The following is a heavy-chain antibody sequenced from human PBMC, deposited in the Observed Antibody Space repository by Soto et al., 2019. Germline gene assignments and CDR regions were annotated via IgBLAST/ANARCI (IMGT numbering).Heavy chain of an antibody. J-gene: IGHJ6*02. CDR3: ARLYYDYV. D-gene: IGHD3-3*01. V-gene: IGHV3-48*02. Sequence: QLVESGGGLVQPGGSLRLACTASGFDFSTYSMNWVRQAPGKGLEWIAYVSMDSDTVHYADSVKGRFTISRDDAENSLFLQMNSLRDVDTATYFCARLYYDYVWGQGTTVTVSS. CDR2: VSMDSDTV. CDR1: GFDFSTYS.